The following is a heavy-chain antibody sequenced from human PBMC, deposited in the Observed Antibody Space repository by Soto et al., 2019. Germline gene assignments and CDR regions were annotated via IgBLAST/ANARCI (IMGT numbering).Heavy chain of an antibody. CDR2: ISGSGGST. CDR1: GFTFSSYA. V-gene: IGHV3-23*01. CDR3: AKDLSQYYYDSGGYDY. J-gene: IGHJ4*02. D-gene: IGHD3-22*01. Sequence: GGSLRLSCAASGFTFSSYAMSWVSQAPGKGLEWVSAISGSGGSTYYADSVKGRFTISRDNSKNTLYLQMNSLRAEDTAVYYCAKDLSQYYYDSGGYDYWGQGTLVTVSS.